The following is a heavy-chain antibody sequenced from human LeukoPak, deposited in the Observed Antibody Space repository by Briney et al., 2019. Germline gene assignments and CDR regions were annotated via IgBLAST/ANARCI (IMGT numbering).Heavy chain of an antibody. Sequence: GGSLRLSCAASGFTFSGSAMHWVRQASGKGLEWVGRIRSRANSYATAYAASVKGRFTISRDDSKNTAYRQMNSLKTEDTAVYYCTRHVAARQNWFDPWGQGTLVTVSS. J-gene: IGHJ5*02. V-gene: IGHV3-73*01. CDR1: GFTFSGSA. D-gene: IGHD6-6*01. CDR3: TRHVAARQNWFDP. CDR2: IRSRANSYAT.